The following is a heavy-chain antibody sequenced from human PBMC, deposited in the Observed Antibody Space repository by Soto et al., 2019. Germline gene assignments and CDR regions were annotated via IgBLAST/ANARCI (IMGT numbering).Heavy chain of an antibody. CDR1: GYTFTVYY. D-gene: IGHD1-26*01. Sequence: ASVKVSCKASGYTFTVYYMHWVRQAPGQGLEWMGWINPKSGGTVYPQKFQGRVTMTWDTSISTAYMALTRLRPDDTAVYYCARDLAKGGGSAGFDYWGQGTLVTVSS. V-gene: IGHV1-2*02. J-gene: IGHJ4*02. CDR3: ARDLAKGGGSAGFDY. CDR2: INPKSGGT.